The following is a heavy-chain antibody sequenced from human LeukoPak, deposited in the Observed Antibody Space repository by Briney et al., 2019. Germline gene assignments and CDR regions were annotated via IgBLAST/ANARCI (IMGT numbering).Heavy chain of an antibody. CDR2: IYYSGST. Sequence: SETLSLTCTVSGGSISSYYWSWIRQPPGKGLEWIGYIYYSGSTNYNPSLKSRVTISVDTSKNRFSLKLSSVTAADTAVYYCARASYGDRFLIFDYWGQGTLVTVSS. J-gene: IGHJ4*02. CDR1: GGSISSYY. V-gene: IGHV4-59*01. CDR3: ARASYGDRFLIFDY. D-gene: IGHD4-17*01.